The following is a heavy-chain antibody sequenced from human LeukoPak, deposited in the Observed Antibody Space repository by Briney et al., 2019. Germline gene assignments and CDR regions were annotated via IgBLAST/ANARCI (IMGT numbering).Heavy chain of an antibody. CDR3: SRSFYSSSWYYFDL. CDR1: GYTFSDFG. V-gene: IGHV1-18*01. Sequence: RASVKVSCKAPGYTFSDFGIAWVRQAPGQGPEWMGWIKIGEGTTHSAQKFQDRVSMTRDRSSNTAFLELRSLRSDDTAVYFCSRSFYSSSWYYFDLWGQGTLVTVSS. D-gene: IGHD6-13*01. CDR2: IKIGEGTT. J-gene: IGHJ4*02.